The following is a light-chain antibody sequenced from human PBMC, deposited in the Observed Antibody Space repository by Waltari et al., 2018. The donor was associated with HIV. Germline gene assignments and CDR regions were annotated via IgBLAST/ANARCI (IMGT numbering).Light chain of an antibody. Sequence: EIVLTQSPGTLSLSPGERATLSCRASQNLDSNYLAWYRQKPGLAPRLLIYGATNRATGVADRFTGGGSGTDFTLTISRLEPEDFGVYFCQQYGSSFLTFGGGTKVQIK. CDR2: GAT. V-gene: IGKV3-20*01. CDR1: QNLDSNY. J-gene: IGKJ4*01. CDR3: QQYGSSFLT.